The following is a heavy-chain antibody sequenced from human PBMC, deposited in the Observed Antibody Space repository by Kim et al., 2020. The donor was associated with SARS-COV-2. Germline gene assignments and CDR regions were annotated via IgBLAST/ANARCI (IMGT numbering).Heavy chain of an antibody. CDR1: GFTFSSYG. V-gene: IGHV3-33*01. CDR2: IWYDGSNK. J-gene: IGHJ4*02. Sequence: GGSLRLSCAASGFTFSSYGMHWVRQAPGKGLEWVAVIWYDGSNKYYADSVKGRFTISRDNSKNTLYLQMNSLRAEDTAVYYCARDPPSRDGYNLPYDYWGQGTLVTVSS. CDR3: ARDPPSRDGYNLPYDY. D-gene: IGHD5-12*01.